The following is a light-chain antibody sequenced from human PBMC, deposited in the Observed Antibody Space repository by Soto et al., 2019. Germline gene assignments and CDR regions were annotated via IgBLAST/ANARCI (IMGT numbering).Light chain of an antibody. Sequence: QSVLTQPHSASGTPGQRVTISCSGSSSNIGTSSVHWFQQRPGTAPKLLISTTNQRPSGVPERFSGSKSVTSASLAIRALQSEAEAHSYCAAWDASLNGHVFGTGTQVTVL. V-gene: IGLV1-44*01. CDR3: AAWDASLNGHV. CDR2: TTN. J-gene: IGLJ1*01. CDR1: SSNIGTSS.